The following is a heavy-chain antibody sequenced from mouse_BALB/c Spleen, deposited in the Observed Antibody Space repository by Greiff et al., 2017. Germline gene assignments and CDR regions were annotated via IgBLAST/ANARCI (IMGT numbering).Heavy chain of an antibody. V-gene: IGHV14-3*02. J-gene: IGHJ2*01. Sequence: VQLKESGAELVKPGASVKLSCTASGFNIKDTYMHWVKQRPEQGLEWIGRIDPANGNTKYDPKFQGKATITADTSSNTAYLQLSSLTSEDTAVYYCARGKLGPFDYWGQGTTLTVSS. D-gene: IGHD4-1*01. CDR3: ARGKLGPFDY. CDR2: IDPANGNT. CDR1: GFNIKDTY.